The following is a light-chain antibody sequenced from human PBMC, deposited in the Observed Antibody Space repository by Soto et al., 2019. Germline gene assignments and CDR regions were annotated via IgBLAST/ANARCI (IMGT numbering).Light chain of an antibody. CDR3: LQDYNYPWT. Sequence: DIQMTQSPSSLSASIGDRVIITCRASQSINYYLNWYQQQPGKAPKLLVSTAASLRSGVPSRFSGSASGTDFALTISSLQPEDFATYYCLQDYNYPWTFGQGTKVDIK. J-gene: IGKJ1*01. V-gene: IGKV1-39*01. CDR1: QSINYY. CDR2: TAA.